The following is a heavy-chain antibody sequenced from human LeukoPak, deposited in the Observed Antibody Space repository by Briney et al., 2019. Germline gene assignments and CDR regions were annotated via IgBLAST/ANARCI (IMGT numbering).Heavy chain of an antibody. CDR3: AKDGTSCTNGVCYGYYYYYMDV. D-gene: IGHD2-8*01. CDR2: ISGSGGST. V-gene: IGHV3-23*01. J-gene: IGHJ6*03. Sequence: PGGSLRLSCAASGFTFSSYAMSWVRQAPGKGLEWVSAISGSGGSTYYADSVKGRFTISRDNSKNTLYLQMNSLRAEDTAVYYCAKDGTSCTNGVCYGYYYYYMDVWGKGTTVTVSS. CDR1: GFTFSSYA.